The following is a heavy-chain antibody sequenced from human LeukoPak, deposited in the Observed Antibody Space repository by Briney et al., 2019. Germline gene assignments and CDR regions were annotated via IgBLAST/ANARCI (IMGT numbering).Heavy chain of an antibody. V-gene: IGHV4-34*01. CDR1: SGSFSGYY. Sequence: SETLSLTRSVYSGSFSGYYWSWIRQPPGKGLEWIGSIYYSGSTYYNPSLKSRVTISVDTSKNQFSLKLSSVTAADTAVYYCARLGIAVAGLDYWGQGTLVTVSS. J-gene: IGHJ4*02. D-gene: IGHD6-19*01. CDR3: ARLGIAVAGLDY. CDR2: IYYSGST.